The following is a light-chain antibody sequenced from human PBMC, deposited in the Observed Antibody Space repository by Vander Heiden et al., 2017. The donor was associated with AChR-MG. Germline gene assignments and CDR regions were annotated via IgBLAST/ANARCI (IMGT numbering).Light chain of an antibody. V-gene: IGLV2-11*01. CDR2: DVS. Sequence: QSALTQPRPVSGSPGPSVTISCTGTSSDVGGYNYVSGYQQHPGKAPKLMIYDVSKRPAGVPDRFSGSKSGNTASLTISGLQAEDEADYYCCSYAGSYTPNWVFGGGTKLTVL. J-gene: IGLJ3*02. CDR3: CSYAGSYTPNWV. CDR1: SSDVGGYNY.